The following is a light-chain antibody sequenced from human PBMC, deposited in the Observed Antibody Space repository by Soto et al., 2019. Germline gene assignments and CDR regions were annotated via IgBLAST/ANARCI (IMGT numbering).Light chain of an antibody. CDR1: QGISSY. V-gene: IGKV1-8*01. CDR2: AAS. J-gene: IGKJ1*01. CDR3: QQYYSYPRT. Sequence: AIRMTQSPSSFSPSTGDRVTITCRASQGISSYLAWYQQKPGKAPKLLIYAASTLQSGVPSRFSGSGSGTDFTLTISCLQSEDFATYYCQQYYSYPRTFDQGTKVEIK.